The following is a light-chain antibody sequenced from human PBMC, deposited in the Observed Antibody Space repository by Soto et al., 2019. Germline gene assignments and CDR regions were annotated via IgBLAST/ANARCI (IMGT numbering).Light chain of an antibody. CDR1: SSDVGIYDY. V-gene: IGLV2-14*01. CDR2: EVT. J-gene: IGLJ2*01. CDR3: SAFSSKSTHLV. Sequence: QSALTQPASVSGSPGQSISISCTGTSSDVGIYDYVSWYQHHPVKAPKLMVYEVTNRPSGVSNRFSDSKSGNTAPLTNTGLQAEDEADYYGSAFSSKSTHLVFGRGTKLTLL.